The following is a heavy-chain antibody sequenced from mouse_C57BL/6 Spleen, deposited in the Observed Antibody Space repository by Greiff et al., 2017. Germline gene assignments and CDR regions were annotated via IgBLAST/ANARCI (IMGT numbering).Heavy chain of an antibody. CDR1: GYTFTSYW. J-gene: IGHJ2*01. CDR2: IDPYSGGT. D-gene: IGHD4-1*01. Sequence: QVQLQQPGAELVKPGASVKLSCTASGYTFTSYWMHLVKQRPGRGLEWIGRIDPYSGGTKYNEKFKSKTILTVDKPTSAAFMQLSSLTSEDSAVYYCARWDFLDYWGQGTTLTVSA. CDR3: ARWDFLDY. V-gene: IGHV1-72*01.